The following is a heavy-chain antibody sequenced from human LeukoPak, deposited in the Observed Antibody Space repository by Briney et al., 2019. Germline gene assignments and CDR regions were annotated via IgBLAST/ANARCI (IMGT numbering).Heavy chain of an antibody. CDR2: IYYSGTT. Sequence: SEALSLTCAVSGGSIGSYYWSWLRQPPGRGLEWIGYIYYSGTTNYNPSLKCRVTISVDTSKNQFSLKLTSVTAADTAVYYCAREDPQTTVPEGLDVWGQGTTVTVSS. CDR1: GGSIGSYY. D-gene: IGHD4-17*01. CDR3: AREDPQTTVPEGLDV. V-gene: IGHV4-59*01. J-gene: IGHJ6*02.